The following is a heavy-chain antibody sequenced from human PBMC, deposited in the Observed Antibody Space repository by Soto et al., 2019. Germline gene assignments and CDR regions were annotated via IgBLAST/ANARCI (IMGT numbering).Heavy chain of an antibody. J-gene: IGHJ4*02. CDR2: IKSKTDGGTT. V-gene: IGHV3-15*07. Sequence: PGGSLRLSCAASGFTFSNAWLNWVRQAPGKGLEWVGRIKSKTDGGTTDYAARVKGRFTISRDDSKNTLYLQMNSLKTEDTAVYYCTTDPVTMIVVVPSSGWGQGTLVTVS. CDR1: GFTFSNAW. CDR3: TTDPVTMIVVVPSSG. D-gene: IGHD3-22*01.